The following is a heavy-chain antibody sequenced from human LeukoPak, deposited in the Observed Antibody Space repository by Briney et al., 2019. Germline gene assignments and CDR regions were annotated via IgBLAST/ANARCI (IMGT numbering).Heavy chain of an antibody. V-gene: IGHV5-51*01. Sequence: GESLKISCKGSGYSFTSYWIGWVRQMPGKGLEWVGIIYPGDSDTRYSPSFQGQVTISADKSISTAYLQWSSLKASDTAMYYCARRVMAAVGWFDPWGQGTLVTVSS. CDR3: ARRVMAAVGWFDP. CDR1: GYSFTSYW. J-gene: IGHJ5*02. CDR2: IYPGDSDT. D-gene: IGHD2-21*01.